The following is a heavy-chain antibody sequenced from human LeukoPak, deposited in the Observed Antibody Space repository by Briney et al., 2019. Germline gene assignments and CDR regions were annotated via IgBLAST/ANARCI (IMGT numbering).Heavy chain of an antibody. V-gene: IGHV4-39*07. CDR3: ARVARGSSPTGPDYYCYMDV. J-gene: IGHJ6*03. CDR2: IYFTGKT. Sequence: SETLSLTCTVSGGSVRSSSYFWGWIRQPPGKGLEWIGTIYFTGKTYYAPSLKSRLTISLDTSKNQFSLKLSSVTAADTAVYYCARVARGSSPTGPDYYCYMDVWGKGTTVTVSS. D-gene: IGHD3-10*01. CDR1: GGSVRSSSYF.